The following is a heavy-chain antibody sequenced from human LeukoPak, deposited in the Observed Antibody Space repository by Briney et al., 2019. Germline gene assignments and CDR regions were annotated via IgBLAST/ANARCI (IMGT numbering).Heavy chain of an antibody. CDR2: INHSGST. CDR1: GGSFSGYY. D-gene: IGHD3-16*01. Sequence: SETLSLTCAVYGGSFSGYYWSWIRQPPGKGLEWIGEINHSGSTNYNPSLKSRVTISVDTSKNQFSLKLSSVTAADTAVYYCARGLRPNYCYYYYMDVWGKGTTVTVSS. V-gene: IGHV4-34*01. J-gene: IGHJ6*03. CDR3: ARGLRPNYCYYYYMDV.